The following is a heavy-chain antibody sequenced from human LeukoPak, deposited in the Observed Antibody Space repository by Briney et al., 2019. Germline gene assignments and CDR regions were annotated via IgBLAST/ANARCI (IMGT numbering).Heavy chain of an antibody. CDR2: FDPEDGET. J-gene: IGHJ4*02. CDR1: GYTLTELS. D-gene: IGHD3-22*01. Sequence: ASVKVSCKVSGYTLTELSMHWVRQAPGKGLEWMGGFDPEDGETIYAQKFQGRVTMTRDTSTSTVYMELSSLRSEDTAVYYCARVVVDSSQDYFDYWGQGTLVTVSS. CDR3: ARVVVDSSQDYFDY. V-gene: IGHV1-24*01.